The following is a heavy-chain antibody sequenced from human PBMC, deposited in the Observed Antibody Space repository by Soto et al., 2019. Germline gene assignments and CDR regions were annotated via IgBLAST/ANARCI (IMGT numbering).Heavy chain of an antibody. Sequence: SETLSLTCTVSGGSISSYYWSWIRQPPGKGLEWIGYIYDSGSTNYNPSLKSRVTISVDTSKNQFSLRLTSVTAADTAVYYCAAAPRDWGQGTLVTVSS. D-gene: IGHD2-15*01. CDR2: IYDSGST. V-gene: IGHV4-59*01. CDR3: AAAPRD. CDR1: GGSISSYY. J-gene: IGHJ4*02.